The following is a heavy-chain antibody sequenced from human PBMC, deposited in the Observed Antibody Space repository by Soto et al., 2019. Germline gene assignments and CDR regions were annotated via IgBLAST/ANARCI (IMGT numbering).Heavy chain of an antibody. V-gene: IGHV4-31*03. CDR2: IYYSGST. CDR3: ARDDCGGDCSEHYYYYGMDV. J-gene: IGHJ6*02. Sequence: TLSLTCTVSGGSISSGGYYWSWIRQHPGKGLEWIGYIYYSGSTYYNPSLKSRVTISVDTSKNQFSLKLSSVTAADTAVYYCARDDCGGDCSEHYYYYGMDVWGQGTTVTVSS. CDR1: GGSISSGGYY. D-gene: IGHD2-21*02.